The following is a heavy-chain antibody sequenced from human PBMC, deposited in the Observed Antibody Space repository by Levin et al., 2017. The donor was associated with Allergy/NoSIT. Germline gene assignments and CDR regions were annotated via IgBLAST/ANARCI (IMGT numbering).Heavy chain of an antibody. CDR3: ARDQLYCSGGSCYLSAMPYYYDYGMDG. CDR2: IKQDGSEK. J-gene: IGHJ6*02. Sequence: GGSLRLSCAASGFTFSSYGMHWVRQAPGKGLEWVANIKQDGSEKYYVDSVKGRFTISRDNAKNSLYLQMNSLRAEDTAVYYCARDQLYCSGGSCYLSAMPYYYDYGMDGWGQGTTVTVSS. V-gene: IGHV3-7*01. D-gene: IGHD2-15*01. CDR1: GFTFSSYG.